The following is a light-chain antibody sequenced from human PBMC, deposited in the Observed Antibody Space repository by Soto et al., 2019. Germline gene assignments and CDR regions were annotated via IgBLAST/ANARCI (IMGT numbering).Light chain of an antibody. CDR1: QNINNY. J-gene: IGKJ5*01. CDR2: DAS. Sequence: DIQMTQSPSALSASVGDRVAITCQASQNINNYLNWFQKKPGKAPKLLISDASNLQTGVPSRFSGSGSGTYFTFTISILQPEDIATYYCQQYESLPTFGQGTRLEIK. V-gene: IGKV1-33*01. CDR3: QQYESLPT.